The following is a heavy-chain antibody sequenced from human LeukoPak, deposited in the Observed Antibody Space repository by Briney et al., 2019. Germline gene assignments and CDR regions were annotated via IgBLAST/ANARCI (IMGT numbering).Heavy chain of an antibody. CDR3: ARDDPGGFDY. Sequence: ASVRVSCKASGGTFSSYAISWVRQAPGQGLEWMGGIIPIFGTANYAQKFQGRVTITADESTSTAYMELSSLRSEDTAVYYCARDDPGGFDYWGQGTLVTVSS. J-gene: IGHJ4*02. CDR1: GGTFSSYA. CDR2: IIPIFGTA. V-gene: IGHV1-69*01. D-gene: IGHD2-15*01.